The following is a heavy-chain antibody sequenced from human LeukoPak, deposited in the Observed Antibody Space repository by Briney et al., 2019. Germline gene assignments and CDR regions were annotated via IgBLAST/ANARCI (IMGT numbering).Heavy chain of an antibody. J-gene: IGHJ4*02. CDR1: GFTFSSYA. V-gene: IGHV3-30-3*01. CDR3: AKDIYNYYDSSGYGY. D-gene: IGHD3-22*01. Sequence: GGSLRLSCAASGFTFSSYAMHWVRQAPGKGLEWVAVISYDGSNKYYADSVKGRFTISRDNSKNTLYLQMNSLRAEDTAVYYCAKDIYNYYDSSGYGYWGQGTLVTVFS. CDR2: ISYDGSNK.